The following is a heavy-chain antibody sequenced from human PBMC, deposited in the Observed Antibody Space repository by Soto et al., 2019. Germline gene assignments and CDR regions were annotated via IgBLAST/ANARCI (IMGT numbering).Heavy chain of an antibody. Sequence: GASVKVSCKASGFTFTSSAVQWVRQARGQRLEWIGWIVVGSGNTNYAQKFQERVTITRDMSTSTAYMELSSLRSEDTAVYYCAAEDYGDSKRKGYYYYGMDVWGQGTTVTVSS. J-gene: IGHJ6*02. V-gene: IGHV1-58*01. CDR2: IVVGSGNT. CDR3: AAEDYGDSKRKGYYYYGMDV. D-gene: IGHD4-17*01. CDR1: GFTFTSSA.